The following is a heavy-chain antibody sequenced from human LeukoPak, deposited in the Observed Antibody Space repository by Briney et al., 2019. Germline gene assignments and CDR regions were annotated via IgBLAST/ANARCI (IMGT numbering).Heavy chain of an antibody. CDR2: IYYSGST. J-gene: IGHJ4*02. Sequence: SETLSLTCTVSGGSISSSSYYWGWIRQPPGKGLEWIGSIYYSGSTNYNPSLKSRVTISVDTSKNQFSLKLSSVTAADTAVYYCAGTYYYDSSGYYHYSLWGQGTLVTVSS. CDR3: AGTYYYDSSGYYHYSL. CDR1: GGSISSSSYY. D-gene: IGHD3-22*01. V-gene: IGHV4-39*07.